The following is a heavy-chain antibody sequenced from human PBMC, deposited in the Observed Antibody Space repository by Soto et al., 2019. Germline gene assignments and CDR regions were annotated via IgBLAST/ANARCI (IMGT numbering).Heavy chain of an antibody. CDR2: IYYSGST. V-gene: IGHV4-31*01. D-gene: IGHD3-22*01. CDR1: GGSISSGGYY. CDR3: ASTDSSGYMLDAFDI. J-gene: IGHJ3*02. Sequence: QVQLQESGPGLVKPSQTLSLTCTVSGGSISSGGYYWSWIRQHPGKGLEWIGDIYYSGSTYYNPSPKSQVTISVDTPKNQFSVKLSSVTAADTAVYYCASTDSSGYMLDAFDIWGQGTMVTVSS.